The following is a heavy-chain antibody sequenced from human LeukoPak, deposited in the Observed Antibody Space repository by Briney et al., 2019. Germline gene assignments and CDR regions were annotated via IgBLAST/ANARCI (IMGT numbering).Heavy chain of an antibody. CDR3: ARRDSSGWFQDHWFDP. V-gene: IGHV4-59*01. D-gene: IGHD6-19*01. CDR1: GGSISSYY. Sequence: SETLSLTCTVSGGSISSYYWSWIRQPPGKGLEWIGYIYYSGSTNYNPSLKSRVTISVDTSKSQFSLKLSSVTAADTAVYYCARRDSSGWFQDHWFDPWGQGTLVTVSS. J-gene: IGHJ5*02. CDR2: IYYSGST.